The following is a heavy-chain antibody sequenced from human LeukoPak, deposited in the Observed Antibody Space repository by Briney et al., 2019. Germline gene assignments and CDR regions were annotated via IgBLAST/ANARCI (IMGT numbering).Heavy chain of an antibody. D-gene: IGHD3-10*01. V-gene: IGHV4-59*01. CDR1: GGSFSSYY. J-gene: IGHJ6*03. CDR2: IYYSGST. Sequence: SETLSLTCAVYGGSFSSYYWSWIRQPPGKGLEWIGYIYYSGSTNYNPSLKSRVNISVDMSKHQFSLKLSSVTAADTAVYYCATGDYYGSGSYRYYYYMDVWGKGTTVTISS. CDR3: ATGDYYGSGSYRYYYYMDV.